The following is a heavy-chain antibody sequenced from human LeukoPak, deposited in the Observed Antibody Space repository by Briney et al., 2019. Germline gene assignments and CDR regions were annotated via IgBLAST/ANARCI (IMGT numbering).Heavy chain of an antibody. CDR1: GFTFSSYS. J-gene: IGHJ4*02. Sequence: PGGSLRLSCAASGFTFSSYSMNWVRQAPGKGLEWVSSISSSTSYIYYAGSVKGRFTISRDNAQNSLFLELNSLRGEDTAVYYCARERNFYYFDYWGQGALVTVSS. D-gene: IGHD3-3*01. CDR3: ARERNFYYFDY. CDR2: ISSSTSYI. V-gene: IGHV3-21*01.